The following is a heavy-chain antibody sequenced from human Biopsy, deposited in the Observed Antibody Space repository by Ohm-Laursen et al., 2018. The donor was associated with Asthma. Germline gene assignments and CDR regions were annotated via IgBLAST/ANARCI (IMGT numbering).Heavy chain of an antibody. CDR3: ARDPSYFDPSVEGWHL. D-gene: IGHD3-22*01. CDR2: IIPISLTP. CDR1: RDIFSSYG. V-gene: IGHV1-69*01. J-gene: IGHJ3*01. Sequence: SSVKVSCKGSRDIFSSYGFSWVRQAPGQGLEWMGGIIPISLTPSYARRFRGRVTVSADEYTGTAYMELSSLRSEDTAVYYCARDPSYFDPSVEGWHLWGQGTMVTVSS.